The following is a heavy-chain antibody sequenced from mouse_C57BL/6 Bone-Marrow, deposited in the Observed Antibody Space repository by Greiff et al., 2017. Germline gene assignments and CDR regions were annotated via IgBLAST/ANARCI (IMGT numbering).Heavy chain of an antibody. J-gene: IGHJ1*01. CDR3: ARRGRSTRWNYDV. V-gene: IGHV1-75*01. Sequence: VVKPGASVMISCTASGYSFTASYINWAKQRPGRGLEWIGWIFPGIGSTYYNETFKGKAPLTVDKSSSTVSMLRSSLTSEESAVYVCARRGRSTRWNYDVWGSGTTVTVS. CDR1: GYSFTASY. CDR2: IFPGIGST.